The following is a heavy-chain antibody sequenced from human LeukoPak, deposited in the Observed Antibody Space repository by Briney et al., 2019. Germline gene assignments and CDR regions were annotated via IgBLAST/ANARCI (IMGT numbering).Heavy chain of an antibody. CDR3: ARSWGEIVDFDY. D-gene: IGHD3-22*01. Sequence: SETLSLTCADYGGSFSGYYWSWIRQPPGKGLEWIGEINHSGSTNYNPSLKSRVTISVDTSKNQFSLKLSSVTAADTAVYYCARSWGEIVDFDYWGQGTLVTVSS. CDR2: INHSGST. V-gene: IGHV4-34*01. CDR1: GGSFSGYY. J-gene: IGHJ4*02.